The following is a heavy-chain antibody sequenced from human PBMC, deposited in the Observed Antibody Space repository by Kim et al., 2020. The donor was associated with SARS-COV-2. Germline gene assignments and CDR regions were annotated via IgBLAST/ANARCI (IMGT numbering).Heavy chain of an antibody. D-gene: IGHD3-10*01. Sequence: GGSLRLSCAASGLNFRTYGMHWVRQAQGKGLEWVAFMWFDGTDIYYAESVKCRFTISRDNSKNTLYLQMNSLRSEDTAVYYCGAGREFFDFWGLGTLVTVSS. CDR2: MWFDGTDI. CDR3: GAGREFFDF. J-gene: IGHJ4*02. V-gene: IGHV3-33*08. CDR1: GLNFRTYG.